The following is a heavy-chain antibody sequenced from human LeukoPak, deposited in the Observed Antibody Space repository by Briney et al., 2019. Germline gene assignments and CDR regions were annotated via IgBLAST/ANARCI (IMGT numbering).Heavy chain of an antibody. J-gene: IGHJ5*01. D-gene: IGHD3/OR15-3a*01. CDR1: GGTFSSYA. CDR2: VIPTLGIA. CDR3: ARDLVCTVNCKDS. V-gene: IGHV1-69*04. Sequence: SVKVSCKASGGTFSSYAISWVRQAPGQGLEWMGRVIPTLGIALYAQRFKGRVTITADKSTSTAYMELSSLTFEDTAVYFCARDLVCTVNCKDSWGQGTLVTVSS.